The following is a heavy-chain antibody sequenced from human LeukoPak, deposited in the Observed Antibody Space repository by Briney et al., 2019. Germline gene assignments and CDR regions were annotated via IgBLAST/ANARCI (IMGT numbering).Heavy chain of an antibody. J-gene: IGHJ4*02. Sequence: SVMVSCKASGGTFIGQTFSWVRQAPGQGPEWMGRIIPILDIASYAQKFQGRVTITADKSTSTAYMDLSRLTSEDTAVYYCARGGQLSTGAYFDYWGQGTLVTIAS. CDR1: GGTFIGQT. CDR2: IIPILDIA. CDR3: ARGGQLSTGAYFDY. V-gene: IGHV1-69*02. D-gene: IGHD6-6*01.